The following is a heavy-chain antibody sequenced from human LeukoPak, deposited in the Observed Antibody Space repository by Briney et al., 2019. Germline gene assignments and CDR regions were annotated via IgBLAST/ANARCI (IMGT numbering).Heavy chain of an antibody. V-gene: IGHV4-38-2*01. D-gene: IGHD3-3*01. CDR2: IYHSGST. CDR3: ARSITMFGVVWDAFDI. CDR1: GYSIRSGYY. Sequence: SETLSLTCAVSGYSIRSGYYWGWIRQPPGKGLEWIGSIYHSGSTYYNPSLKSRVTISVDTSKNQFSLKLSSVTAADTAVYYYARSITMFGVVWDAFDIWGQGTMVTVSS. J-gene: IGHJ3*02.